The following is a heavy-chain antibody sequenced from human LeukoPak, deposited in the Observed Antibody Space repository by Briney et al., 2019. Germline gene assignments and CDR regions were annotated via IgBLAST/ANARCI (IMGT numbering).Heavy chain of an antibody. CDR1: GGSISSTSYC. V-gene: IGHV4-39*07. CDR3: ARFCRVWDSHDAFDI. CDR2: IFYGANT. Sequence: SETLSLTCTVSGGSISSTSYCWAWIRQPPGKGLEWIGSIFYGANTYYNPSLKSRVTISVDTSKNQSSLKLSSVTAADTAVYYCARFCRVWDSHDAFDIWGQGTMVTVSS. D-gene: IGHD3-16*01. J-gene: IGHJ3*02.